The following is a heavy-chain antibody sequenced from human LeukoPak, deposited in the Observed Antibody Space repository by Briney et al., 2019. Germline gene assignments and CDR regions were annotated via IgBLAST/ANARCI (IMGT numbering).Heavy chain of an antibody. CDR3: ARPKYSSSWQIFDY. J-gene: IGHJ4*02. Sequence: GVSLRLSCAASGVTFSDYYMSWIRQAPGKGLEWVSYISSSGNTVYYADSVKGRLTISRDNAKNSLYLQMNSLRAEDTAVYYCARPKYSSSWQIFDYWGQGTLVTASS. CDR1: GVTFSDYY. D-gene: IGHD6-13*01. CDR2: ISSSGNTV. V-gene: IGHV3-11*01.